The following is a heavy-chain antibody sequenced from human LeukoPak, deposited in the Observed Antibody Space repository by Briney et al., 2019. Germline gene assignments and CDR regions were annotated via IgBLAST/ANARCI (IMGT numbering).Heavy chain of an antibody. CDR1: GFTFSSYA. J-gene: IGHJ3*02. CDR2: ISSNGGST. CDR3: ARGWAEVDIVATITVAFDI. Sequence: GGSLRLSCAASGFTFSSYAMHWVRQAPGKGLEYVSAISSNGGSTYYANSVKGRFTISRDNSKNTLYLQMGSLRAEDMAVYYCARGWAEVDIVATITVAFDIWGQGTMVTVSS. D-gene: IGHD5-12*01. V-gene: IGHV3-64*01.